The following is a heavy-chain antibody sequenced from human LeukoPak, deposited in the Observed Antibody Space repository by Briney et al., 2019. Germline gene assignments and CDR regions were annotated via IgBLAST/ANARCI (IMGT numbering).Heavy chain of an antibody. V-gene: IGHV4-30-2*01. CDR1: GGSISSGGYS. D-gene: IGHD2-15*01. CDR2: IYHSGST. CDR3: AREGCSGGSCYFDY. Sequence: PSETLSLTCAVSGGSISSGGYSWSWIRQPPGKGLEWIGYIYHSGSTYYNPSLKSRVTILVDRSKNQFSLKLSSVTAADTAVYYCAREGCSGGSCYFDYWGQGTLVTVSS. J-gene: IGHJ4*02.